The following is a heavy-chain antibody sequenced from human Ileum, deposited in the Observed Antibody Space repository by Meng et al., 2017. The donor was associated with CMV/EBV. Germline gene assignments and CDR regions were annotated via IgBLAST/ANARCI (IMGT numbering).Heavy chain of an antibody. V-gene: IGHV3-66*02. J-gene: IGHJ4*02. CDR3: AREAGHCSSTSCYTEGYYFDY. CDR1: GFTVSSNY. CDR2: ITGGGNT. Sequence: GESLKISCAASGFTVSSNYMNWVRQAPGKGLEWVSVITGGGNTYYADSVKGRFIISRDNSKNMVYLQMNNLRSEDTAVYYCAREAGHCSSTSCYTEGYYFDYWGQGTLVTVSS. D-gene: IGHD2-2*02.